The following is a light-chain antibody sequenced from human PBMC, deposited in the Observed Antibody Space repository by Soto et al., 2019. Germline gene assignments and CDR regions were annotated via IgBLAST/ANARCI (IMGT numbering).Light chain of an antibody. J-gene: IGLJ3*02. CDR3: CSYAGSYTWV. CDR1: SSDVGNHNY. CDR2: DVN. Sequence: QSALTQPRSVSGSPGQSVTISCTGTSSDVGNHNYVSWYQQHPGKAPKVMIYDVNKWPSGVPDRFSGSKSGNTASLTISGLQAEDEADYYCCSYAGSYTWVFGGGTKLTVL. V-gene: IGLV2-11*01.